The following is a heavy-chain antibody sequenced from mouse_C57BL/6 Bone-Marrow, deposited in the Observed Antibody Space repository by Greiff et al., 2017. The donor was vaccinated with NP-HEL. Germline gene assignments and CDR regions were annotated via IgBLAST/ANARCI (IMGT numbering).Heavy chain of an antibody. V-gene: IGHV1-64*01. J-gene: IGHJ2*01. D-gene: IGHD1-1*01. CDR3: ARGGYYYYGSSPYYFDY. Sequence: QVQLQQPGAELGKPGASVKLSCKASGYTFTSYWMHWVKQRPGQGLEWIGMIHPNSGSTNYNEKFKSKATLTADKSSSTAYMQLSSLTSEDSAVYYCARGGYYYYGSSPYYFDYWGRGTTLTVSS. CDR2: IHPNSGST. CDR1: GYTFTSYW.